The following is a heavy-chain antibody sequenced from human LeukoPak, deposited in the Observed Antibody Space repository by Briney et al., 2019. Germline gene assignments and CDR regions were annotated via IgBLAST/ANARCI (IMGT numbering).Heavy chain of an antibody. CDR1: GFSFSDYG. J-gene: IGHJ4*02. CDR2: IWYDGSSK. CDR3: ARSQSSSLIDY. D-gene: IGHD6-13*01. V-gene: IGHV3-33*01. Sequence: PGGSLRLSCAASGFSFSDYGVHWVRQAPGKGLEWVAVIWYDGSSKDYADSVKGRFTLSRDNSKNTLYLQMNSLTVEDTAVYYCARSQSSSLIDYWGQGTLVTVSS.